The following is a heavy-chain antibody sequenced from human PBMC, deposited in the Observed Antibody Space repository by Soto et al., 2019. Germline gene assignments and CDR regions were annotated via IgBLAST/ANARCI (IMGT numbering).Heavy chain of an antibody. CDR2: INHSGST. V-gene: IGHV4-34*01. Sequence: PSETLSLTCAVYGGSFSGYYWSWIRQPPGKGLEWIGEINHSGSTNYNPSLKSRVTISVDTSKNQFSLKLSSVTAADTAVYYCARDRGYPTYYDILTGYYPRGDYYYYGMDVWGQGTTVTVSS. D-gene: IGHD3-9*01. J-gene: IGHJ6*02. CDR1: GGSFSGYY. CDR3: ARDRGYPTYYDILTGYYPRGDYYYYGMDV.